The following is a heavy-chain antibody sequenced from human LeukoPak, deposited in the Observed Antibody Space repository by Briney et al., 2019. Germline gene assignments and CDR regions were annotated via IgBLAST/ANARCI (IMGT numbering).Heavy chain of an antibody. CDR1: GGTFSSYA. D-gene: IGHD2-15*01. CDR2: VIPIFGIA. Sequence: WASVKVSCKASGGTFSSYAISWVRQAPGQGLEWMGRVIPIFGIANYAQKFQGRVTITADKSTSTAYMELSSLRSEDTAVYYCARACSGGSCYPPFEWPWGPGTLVTVSS. J-gene: IGHJ5*02. CDR3: ARACSGGSCYPPFEWP. V-gene: IGHV1-69*04.